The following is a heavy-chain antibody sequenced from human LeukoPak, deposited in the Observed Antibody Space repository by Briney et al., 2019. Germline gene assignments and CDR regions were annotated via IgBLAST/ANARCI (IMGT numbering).Heavy chain of an antibody. Sequence: GGSLRLSCAASGSTFNNYAMNWVRQAPGKGLEWVAVISYDGSNKYYADSVKGRFTISRDNSKNTLYLQMNSLRAEDTAVYYCAKAYHQWELPEDYWGQGTLVTVSS. J-gene: IGHJ4*02. V-gene: IGHV3-30*18. CDR2: ISYDGSNK. CDR3: AKAYHQWELPEDY. D-gene: IGHD1-26*01. CDR1: GSTFNNYA.